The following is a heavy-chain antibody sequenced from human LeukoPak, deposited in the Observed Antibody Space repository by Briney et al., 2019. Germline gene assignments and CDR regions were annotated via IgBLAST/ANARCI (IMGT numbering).Heavy chain of an antibody. D-gene: IGHD3-10*01. CDR2: ISWNSGSI. CDR1: VFTFDDYA. Sequence: PGRSLRLSCGASVFTFDDYAMHWVRQAPGKGREGVSGISWNSGSIGYADSVKGRFTISRDNAKNSLYLQMHSLRAEDTALYYCAGLFGVGEKDHYYYGMDVWGQGTTVTVSS. CDR3: AGLFGVGEKDHYYYGMDV. J-gene: IGHJ6*02. V-gene: IGHV3-9*01.